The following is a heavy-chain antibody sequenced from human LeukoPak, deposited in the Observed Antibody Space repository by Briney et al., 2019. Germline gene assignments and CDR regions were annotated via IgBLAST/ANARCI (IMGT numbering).Heavy chain of an antibody. CDR1: GGTFSSYA. V-gene: IGHV1-69*04. D-gene: IGHD2/OR15-2a*01. J-gene: IGHJ6*02. Sequence: SVKVSCKASGGTFSSYAISWVRQAPGQGLEWMGRIIPILGIANYAQKFQGRVTITADKSTSTAYMELSSLRSEDTAVYYCARIILSHYGMDVWGQGTTVTVSS. CDR3: ARIILSHYGMDV. CDR2: IIPILGIA.